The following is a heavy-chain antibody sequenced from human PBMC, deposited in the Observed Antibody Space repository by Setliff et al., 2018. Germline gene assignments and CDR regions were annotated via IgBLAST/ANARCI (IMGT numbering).Heavy chain of an antibody. CDR3: ARQIGSSIRHFYYYMDV. J-gene: IGHJ6*03. Sequence: GESLKISCQGSGYSFTTYWIGWVRQMPGKGLEWMGIIYPGDSDARYSPSVQGQVTISADKSISTAYLQWSSLKASDTAMYYCARQIGSSIRHFYYYMDVWGKGTTVTVSS. CDR1: GYSFTTYW. V-gene: IGHV5-51*01. D-gene: IGHD6-19*01. CDR2: IYPGDSDA.